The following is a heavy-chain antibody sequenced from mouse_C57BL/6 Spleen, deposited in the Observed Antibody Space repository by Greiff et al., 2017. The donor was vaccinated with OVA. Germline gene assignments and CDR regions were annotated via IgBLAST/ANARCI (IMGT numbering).Heavy chain of an antibody. D-gene: IGHD2-5*01. CDR3: ARGYSKGYYAMDY. J-gene: IGHJ4*01. V-gene: IGHV1-26*01. Sequence: VQLQQSGPELVKPGASVKISCKASGYTFTDYYMNWVKQSHGKSLEWIGDINPNNGGTSYNQKFKGKATLTVDKSSSTAYMELRILTSEDTAVYYCARGYSKGYYAMDYWGQGTSVTVSS. CDR1: GYTFTDYY. CDR2: INPNNGGT.